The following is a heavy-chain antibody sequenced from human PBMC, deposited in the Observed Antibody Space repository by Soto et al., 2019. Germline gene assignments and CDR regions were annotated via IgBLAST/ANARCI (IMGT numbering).Heavy chain of an antibody. CDR1: GFTFSSYW. CDR2: INSDGRST. V-gene: IGHV3-74*01. J-gene: IGHJ6*02. D-gene: IGHD3-3*01. CDR3: AREATYYDYWSGLRYYNSGMDV. Sequence: EVQLVESGGGLVQPGGSLRLSCAASGFTFSSYWMHWVRQAPGKGLVWVSRINSDGRSTNYADSVKGRFTISRDNAKNTLYLQMNSLRAEDTAVYYCAREATYYDYWSGLRYYNSGMDVWGQGTTVTVSS.